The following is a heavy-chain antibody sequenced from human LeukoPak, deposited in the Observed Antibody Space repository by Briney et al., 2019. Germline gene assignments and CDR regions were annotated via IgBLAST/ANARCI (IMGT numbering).Heavy chain of an antibody. CDR2: ISSSSSYI. CDR1: GFTFSSYS. J-gene: IGHJ4*02. D-gene: IGHD5-18*01. V-gene: IGHV3-21*01. CDR3: AGRGAMVTPADY. Sequence: GGSLRLSCAASGFTFSSYSMNWVRQAPGKGLEWVSSISSSSSYIYYADSVKGRFTISRGNAKNSLYLQMNSLRAEDTAVYYCAGRGAMVTPADYWGQGTLVTVSS.